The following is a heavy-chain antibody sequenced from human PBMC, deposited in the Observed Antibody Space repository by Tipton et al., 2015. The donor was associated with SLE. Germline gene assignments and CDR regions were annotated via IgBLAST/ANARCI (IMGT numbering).Heavy chain of an antibody. CDR3: TRDSSISTGGDYFDY. D-gene: IGHD6-13*01. CDR1: GDSISSNSAA. V-gene: IGHV6-1*01. J-gene: IGHJ4*02. Sequence: GLVKPSQTLSLTCAISGDSISSNSAAWNWIGQSPSRGLEWLGRTYYRSRWYRDYAVSVKSRISIDADTSKNQISLQLNSVTPEDTAVYYCTRDSSISTGGDYFDYWGQGTLVTVSS. CDR2: TYYRSRWYR.